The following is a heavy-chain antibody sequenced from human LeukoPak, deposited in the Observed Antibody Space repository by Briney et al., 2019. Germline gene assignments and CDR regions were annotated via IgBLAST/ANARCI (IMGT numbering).Heavy chain of an antibody. V-gene: IGHV3-48*01. CDR1: GFTFSSYS. Sequence: GGSLRLSCAASGFTFSSYSMNWVRQAPGKGLEWVSYISSSSTIYYADSVKGRFTISRDNSKNTLYLQMNSLRAEDTAVYYCAKNGHYYGSGSYYYFDYWGQGTLVTVSS. CDR2: ISSSSTI. J-gene: IGHJ4*02. D-gene: IGHD3-10*01. CDR3: AKNGHYYGSGSYYYFDY.